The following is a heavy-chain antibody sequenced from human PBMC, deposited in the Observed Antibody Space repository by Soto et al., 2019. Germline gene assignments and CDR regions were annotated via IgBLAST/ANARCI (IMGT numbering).Heavy chain of an antibody. CDR1: GDSITSSSHY. J-gene: IGHJ4*02. CDR3: AKQSGSGSYYNVGSGGHFDY. V-gene: IGHV4-39*01. Sequence: SETLSLTCTVSGDSITSSSHYWGWIRQPPGKGLECIANIYYDGNTYYNPSLKSRVAISLDTSKNQFSLRLNSVTAADTAVYYCAKQSGSGSYYNVGSGGHFDYWGQGTLVTVSS. D-gene: IGHD3-10*01. CDR2: IYYDGNT.